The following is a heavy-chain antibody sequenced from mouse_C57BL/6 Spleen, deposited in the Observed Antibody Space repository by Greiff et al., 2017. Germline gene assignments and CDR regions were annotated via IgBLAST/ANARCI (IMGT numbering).Heavy chain of an antibody. J-gene: IGHJ4*01. V-gene: IGHV1-18*01. CDR3: ASSDYDGSMDY. CDR1: GYTFTDYN. Sequence: EVQLQQSGPELVKPGASVKIPCKASGYTFTDYNMDWVKQSPGKSLEWIGDINPNNGGTIYNQKFKGKATLTVDKSSSTAYMQLSSLTSEDTAVYCCASSDYDGSMDYWGQGTSVTVSS. D-gene: IGHD2-4*01. CDR2: INPNNGGT.